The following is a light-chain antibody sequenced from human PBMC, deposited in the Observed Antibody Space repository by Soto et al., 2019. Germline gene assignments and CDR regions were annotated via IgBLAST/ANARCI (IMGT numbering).Light chain of an antibody. J-gene: IGKJ2*01. CDR2: AAS. Sequence: DIQMTQSPSSLSASVGDRVTIACRASQTITGYLNWYQQKPGKAPKLLIYAASTLQSGDPSRFSGSGSGTDFTLTISSLQPEDFATYYCQQSHGIPYTFGQGTKLEIK. CDR3: QQSHGIPYT. CDR1: QTITGY. V-gene: IGKV1-39*01.